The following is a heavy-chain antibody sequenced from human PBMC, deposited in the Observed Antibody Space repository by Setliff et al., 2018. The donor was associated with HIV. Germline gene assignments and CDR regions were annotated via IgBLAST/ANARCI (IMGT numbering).Heavy chain of an antibody. CDR1: GGSISSYY. Sequence: PSETLSLTCTVSGGSISSYYWSWIRQPAGKRLEFIGRISAAGTINYNPSLRRRVTLSVDTSENQFSLTVNSVTAADTAMYFCARDEGRATGSWWDQSASWYLDYWGHGILVTVSS. CDR3: ARDEGRATGSWWDQSASWYLDY. D-gene: IGHD6-13*01. J-gene: IGHJ4*01. CDR2: ISAAGTI. V-gene: IGHV4-4*07.